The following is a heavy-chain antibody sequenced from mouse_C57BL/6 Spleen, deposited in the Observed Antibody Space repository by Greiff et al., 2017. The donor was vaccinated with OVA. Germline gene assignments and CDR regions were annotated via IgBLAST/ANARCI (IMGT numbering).Heavy chain of an antibody. Sequence: QVQLQQPGAELVKPGASVKMSCKASGYTFTSYWITWVKQRPGQGLEWIGDIYPGSGSTNYNEKFKSKATLTVDTSSSPAYMQLRSLASADSAVLYCAREGAFITTGVATPYVDYWGQDTTLTDSS. CDR2: IYPGSGST. J-gene: IGHJ2*01. V-gene: IGHV1-55*01. CDR1: GYTFTSYW. CDR3: AREGAFITTGVATPYVDY. D-gene: IGHD1-1*01.